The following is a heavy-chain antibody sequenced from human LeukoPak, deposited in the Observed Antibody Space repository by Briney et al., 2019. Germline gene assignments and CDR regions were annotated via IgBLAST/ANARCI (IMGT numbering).Heavy chain of an antibody. V-gene: IGHV1-2*06. J-gene: IGHJ3*02. Sequence: ASVKVSCKASGYTFTGYYMHWVRQAPGQGLEWMGRINPNIGGTNYAQKFQGRVTMTRDTSISTAYMELSRLRSDDTAVYYCAREWLSLDAFDIWGQETMVTVSS. D-gene: IGHD3-10*01. CDR2: INPNIGGT. CDR1: GYTFTGYY. CDR3: AREWLSLDAFDI.